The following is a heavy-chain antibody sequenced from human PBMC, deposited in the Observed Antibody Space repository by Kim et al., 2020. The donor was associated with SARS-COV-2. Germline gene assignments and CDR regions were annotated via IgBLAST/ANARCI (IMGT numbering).Heavy chain of an antibody. J-gene: IGHJ6*02. CDR1: GFSFSGYD. Sequence: WGSLRLSCVVSGFSFSGYDMNWVRQAPGKGLEWVSYIRNSGSTIWYADSVKGRFTISRDNAKNSLYLQMNSLSDEDMAVYYCARVGLLGAYNMDVWGQGTTVTVSS. V-gene: IGHV3-48*02. D-gene: IGHD3-16*01. CDR3: ARVGLLGAYNMDV. CDR2: IRNSGSTI.